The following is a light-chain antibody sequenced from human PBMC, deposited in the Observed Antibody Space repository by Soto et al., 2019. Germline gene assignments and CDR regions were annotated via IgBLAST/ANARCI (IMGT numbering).Light chain of an antibody. CDR1: SSDVGSYNL. Sequence: QSALTQPASVSGSPGQSITISCTGTSSDVGSYNLVSWYQQHPGKAPKLMIYEVSKRPSGVSHRFSGSKSGNTASLTISGLPAEDEADYYCCSYAGSSTHVVFGGGTQLTVL. CDR2: EVS. V-gene: IGLV2-23*02. CDR3: CSYAGSSTHVV. J-gene: IGLJ2*01.